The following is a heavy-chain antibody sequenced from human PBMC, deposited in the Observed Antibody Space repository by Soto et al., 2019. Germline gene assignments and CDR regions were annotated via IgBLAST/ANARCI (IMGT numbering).Heavy chain of an antibody. J-gene: IGHJ6*02. CDR3: AGGNALDV. V-gene: IGHV3-7*01. Sequence: GGALRLSCAASRFTFSIYWMTWVRQTPGKGLEWVANIHQDGNEKYYMDSVKGRFTISRDNAKNSLYLQMTSLRAEDTAVYYCAGGNALDVWGQGTTVTVSS. CDR1: RFTFSIYW. CDR2: IHQDGNEK.